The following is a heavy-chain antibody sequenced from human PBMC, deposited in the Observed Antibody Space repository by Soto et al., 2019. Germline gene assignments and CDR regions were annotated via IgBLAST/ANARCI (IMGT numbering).Heavy chain of an antibody. D-gene: IGHD1-26*01. Sequence: QVQLVQSGAEMQQTGASVRVSCNASVGTFSKYAFSWLRQAPGQGLQGIGVTIPMFGTANSAQKCQGRFALPADESTATVYMELSSLRSEDTAVYVCARPLPNRNADYGMAVWGQGPTVTVSS. CDR2: TIPMFGTA. J-gene: IGHJ6*02. CDR1: VGTFSKYA. CDR3: ARPLPNRNADYGMAV. V-gene: IGHV1-69*01.